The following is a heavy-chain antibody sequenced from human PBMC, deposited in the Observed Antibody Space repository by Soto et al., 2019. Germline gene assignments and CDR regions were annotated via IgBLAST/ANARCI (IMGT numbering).Heavy chain of an antibody. Sequence: QVQLVQSGAEVKRPGSSVKLSCNASGDTFTFYSINWVRQAPGLGLEWMGRINPILSMSNYAQRFQGRVTMTAEKSTSTAYMELSSLRSEDTAIYYCASSYGSGYRAFDYWGQGALVTVSS. CDR2: INPILSMS. J-gene: IGHJ4*02. CDR1: GDTFTFYS. D-gene: IGHD3-10*01. V-gene: IGHV1-69*02. CDR3: ASSYGSGYRAFDY.